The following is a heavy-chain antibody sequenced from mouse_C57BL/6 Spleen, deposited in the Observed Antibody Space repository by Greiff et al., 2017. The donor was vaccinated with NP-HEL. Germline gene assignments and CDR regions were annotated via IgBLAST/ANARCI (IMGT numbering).Heavy chain of an antibody. CDR2: INPGSGGT. J-gene: IGHJ4*01. CDR3: ARKENGDY. CDR1: GYAFTNYL. Sequence: VQLQQSGAELVRPGTSVKVSCKASGYAFTNYLIEWVKQRPGQGLEWIGVINPGSGGTNYNEKFKGKATLTADKSSSTAYMQLSSLTSEDSAVYFCARKENGDYWGQGTSVTVSS. V-gene: IGHV1-54*01.